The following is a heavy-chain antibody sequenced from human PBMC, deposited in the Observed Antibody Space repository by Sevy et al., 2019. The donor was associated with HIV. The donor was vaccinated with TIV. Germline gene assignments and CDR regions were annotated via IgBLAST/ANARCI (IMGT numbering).Heavy chain of an antibody. CDR1: GSIVSSNY. D-gene: IGHD5-18*01. Sequence: GGSLRLSCAASGSIVSSNYMSWVRQAPGKGLEWVSVIYSGGSTYYADSLKGRFTISRDNSTNTLYLQMNSLRAEDTAVYYCAIDRNTAMVIGMDVWGQGTTVTVSS. CDR3: AIDRNTAMVIGMDV. CDR2: IYSGGST. J-gene: IGHJ6*02. V-gene: IGHV3-53*01.